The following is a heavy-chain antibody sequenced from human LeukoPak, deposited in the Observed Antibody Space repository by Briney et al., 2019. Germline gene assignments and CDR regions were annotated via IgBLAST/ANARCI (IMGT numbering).Heavy chain of an antibody. CDR2: IYTSGST. J-gene: IGHJ4*02. CDR3: TGTEGYDFGHY. Sequence: SETLSLTCTVSGGSISSFYWSWIRQPAGKGLEWIGRIYTSGSTNYNPFLKSRVTISVDTSKNQFSLKLSYVTGADTAVYYCTGTEGYDFGHYWGQGTLVTVSS. CDR1: GGSISSFY. V-gene: IGHV4-4*07. D-gene: IGHD1-14*01.